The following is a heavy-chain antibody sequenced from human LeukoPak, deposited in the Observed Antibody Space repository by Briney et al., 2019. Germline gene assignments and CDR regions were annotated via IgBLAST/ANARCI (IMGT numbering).Heavy chain of an antibody. CDR3: AKDVDLVGAAYFDY. Sequence: SGGSLRLSCAASGFTFYTYAMTWVRQAPGKGLEWVSTIIGSGGNTFYADSVKGRFTISRDNSKNTLYLQMNSLRAEDTAVYYCAKDVDLVGAAYFDYWGQGTLVTVSS. CDR1: GFTFYTYA. CDR2: IIGSGGNT. D-gene: IGHD1-26*01. V-gene: IGHV3-23*01. J-gene: IGHJ4*02.